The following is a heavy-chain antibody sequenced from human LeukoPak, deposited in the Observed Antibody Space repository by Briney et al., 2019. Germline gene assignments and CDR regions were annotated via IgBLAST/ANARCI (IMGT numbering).Heavy chain of an antibody. CDR3: AREGYSYDFDY. D-gene: IGHD5-18*01. CDR2: IYHSGST. V-gene: IGHV4-38-2*02. Sequence: SETLSLTCTVSGYSISSGYYWGWIRQPPGKGLEWIGSIYHSGSTYYNPSLKSRVTISVDTSKNQFSLKLSSVTAADTAVYYCAREGYSYDFDYWGQGTLVTVSS. J-gene: IGHJ4*02. CDR1: GYSISSGYY.